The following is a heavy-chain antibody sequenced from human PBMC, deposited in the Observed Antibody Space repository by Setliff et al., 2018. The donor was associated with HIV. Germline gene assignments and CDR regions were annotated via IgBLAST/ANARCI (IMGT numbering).Heavy chain of an antibody. CDR2: ISSSSSYI. J-gene: IGHJ6*02. CDR1: GFTFSSYS. Sequence: KTGGSLRLSCAASGFTFSSYSMNWVRQAPGKGLEWVSSISSSSSYIYYADSVKGRFTISRDNAKNSLYLQMNSLRAEDTAVYYCARDFNYYYYYGMDVWGQGTTVTVSS. CDR3: ARDFNYYYYYGMDV. V-gene: IGHV3-21*01.